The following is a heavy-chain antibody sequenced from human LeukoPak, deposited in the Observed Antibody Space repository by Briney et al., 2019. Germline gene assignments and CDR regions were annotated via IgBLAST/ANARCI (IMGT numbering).Heavy chain of an antibody. V-gene: IGHV4-39*07. CDR2: IYYGGST. CDR3: ARLSRSFWSGLHGF. J-gene: IGHJ4*02. D-gene: IGHD3-3*01. Sequence: SETLSLTCPVSGDSISSSSDFWGWIRQPPGKGLEWIGSIYYGGSTNYNPSLKSRVTISVDTSKNQLSLKVRSVTAADTAVYYCARLSRSFWSGLHGFWGQGTLVTVSS. CDR1: GDSISSSSDF.